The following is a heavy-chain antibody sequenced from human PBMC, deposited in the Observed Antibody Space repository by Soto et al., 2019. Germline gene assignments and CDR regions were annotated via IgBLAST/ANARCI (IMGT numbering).Heavy chain of an antibody. CDR2: IIPIFGTA. CDR3: ASWAQGDGCNYYYYGMDV. J-gene: IGHJ6*02. V-gene: IGHV1-69*13. Sequence: SVKVSCKASGGTFSSYAISWVRQAPGQGLEWMGGIIPIFGTANYAQKFQGRVTITADESTSTAYMELSSLRSEDTAVYYCASWAQGDGCNYYYYGMDVWGQGTTVTVSS. CDR1: GGTFSSYA. D-gene: IGHD6-19*01.